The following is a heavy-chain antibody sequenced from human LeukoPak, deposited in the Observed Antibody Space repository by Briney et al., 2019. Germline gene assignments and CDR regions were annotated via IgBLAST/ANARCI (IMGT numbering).Heavy chain of an antibody. CDR1: GYPISSAYY. D-gene: IGHD1-26*01. J-gene: IGHJ5*02. CDR3: ARGRGSYFS. V-gene: IGHV4-38-2*02. Sequence: PSETLSLTCTVSGYPISSAYYWGWIRQPPGKGLEWIGSIYHSGSTYYNPSLKSRVTISVDTSKNQFSLKLSSVTAADTAVYYCARGRGSYFSWGQGTLVTVSS. CDR2: IYHSGST.